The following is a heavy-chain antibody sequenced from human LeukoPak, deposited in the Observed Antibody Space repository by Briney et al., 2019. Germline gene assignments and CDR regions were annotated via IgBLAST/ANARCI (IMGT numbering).Heavy chain of an antibody. V-gene: IGHV1-69*04. J-gene: IGHJ4*02. CDR1: GGTFSSYA. CDR3: ARDHERSSYYDSSGYYDY. D-gene: IGHD3-22*01. Sequence: SVKVSCKASGGTFSSYAISWVRQAPGQGLEWMGRIIPILGIANYAQKFQGRVTITADKSTSTAYMELSSLRSDDTAVYYCARDHERSSYYDSSGYYDYWGQGTLVTVSS. CDR2: IIPILGIA.